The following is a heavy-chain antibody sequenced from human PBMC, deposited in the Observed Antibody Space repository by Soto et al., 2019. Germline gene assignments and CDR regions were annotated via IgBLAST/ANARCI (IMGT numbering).Heavy chain of an antibody. CDR2: INHSGGT. V-gene: IGHV4-34*01. Sequence: PSETLSLTCAIYGGSFSGYYWSWIRQPPGKGLEWIGEINHSGGTNYNPSLKSRVTISVDTSKNQFSLKLSSVTAADTAVYYCARGRYDFWSGYSPFDYWGQGTLVTVSS. D-gene: IGHD3-3*01. CDR1: GGSFSGYY. CDR3: ARGRYDFWSGYSPFDY. J-gene: IGHJ4*02.